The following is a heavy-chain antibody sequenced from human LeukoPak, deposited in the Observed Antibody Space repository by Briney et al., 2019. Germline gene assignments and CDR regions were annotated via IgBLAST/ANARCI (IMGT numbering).Heavy chain of an antibody. J-gene: IGHJ4*02. D-gene: IGHD2-21*02. CDR1: GGTFSSYA. CDR2: IIPIFGTA. CDR3: ARVGGYCGGSCYFGY. Sequence: ASVKVSCKASGGTFSSYAISWVRQAPGQGLEWMGGIIPIFGTANYAQKFQGRVTITTDESTSTAYMELSSLRSEDTAVYYCARVGGYCGGSCYFGYWGEGTPVTVSS. V-gene: IGHV1-69*05.